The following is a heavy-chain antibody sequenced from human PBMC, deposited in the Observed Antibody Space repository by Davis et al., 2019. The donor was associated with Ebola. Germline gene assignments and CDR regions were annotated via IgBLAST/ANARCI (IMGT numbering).Heavy chain of an antibody. J-gene: IGHJ4*02. D-gene: IGHD6-6*01. CDR1: GFTFSSYW. V-gene: IGHV3-7*03. Sequence: GGSLRLSCAASGFTFSSYWMSWVRQAPGKGLEWVANIKQDGSEKNYVDSVKGRFTISRDNAKNSLYLQMNSLRAEDTAVYYCTSSYSSSSRSDYWGQGTLVTVSS. CDR2: IKQDGSEK. CDR3: TSSYSSSSRSDY.